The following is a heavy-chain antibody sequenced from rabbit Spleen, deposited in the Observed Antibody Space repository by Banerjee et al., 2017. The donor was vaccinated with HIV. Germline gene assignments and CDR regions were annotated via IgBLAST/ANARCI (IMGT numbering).Heavy chain of an antibody. CDR1: GFSFNSGDD. CDR2: IYAGSSNNA. Sequence: QSLEESGGGLVKPGASLTLTCKASGFSFNSGDDMCWVRLAPGKGLEWIACIYAGSSNNAYSATWAKGRFSISKTSSTTVTLQITSLTAADTATYFCAILLARGDFNLWGPGTLVTVS. J-gene: IGHJ4*01. CDR3: AILLARGDFNL. D-gene: IGHD3-1*01. V-gene: IGHV1S40*01.